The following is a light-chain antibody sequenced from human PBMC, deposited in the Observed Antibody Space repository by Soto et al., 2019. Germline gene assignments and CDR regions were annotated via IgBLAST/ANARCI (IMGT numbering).Light chain of an antibody. J-gene: IGLJ1*01. CDR1: SSNIGSNY. V-gene: IGLV1-47*01. Sequence: QSVLTQPPSASGTPGQRVTISCSGSSSNIGSNYVYWYQQLPGTAPKLLIYRNNQRPSGVPDRFSGSKSGTSGSLAISGLRSEDEADYYCAAWDDSLSGPHYVFGTGTKLTVL. CDR3: AAWDDSLSGPHYV. CDR2: RNN.